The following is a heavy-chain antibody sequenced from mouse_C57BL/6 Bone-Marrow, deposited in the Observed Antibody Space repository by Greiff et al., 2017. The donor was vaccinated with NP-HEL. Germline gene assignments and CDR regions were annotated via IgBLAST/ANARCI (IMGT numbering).Heavy chain of an antibody. Sequence: EVTLVESGGGLVQPTGSLKLSCAASGFTFNTYAMHWVRQAPGRGLEWVARIRRNSSNSATYYAASVKDRFTISRDESQSKLYRQMNILKTRETAMYFCVRDGGPAGFAYWGQGTLVTVSA. CDR2: IRRNSSNSAT. CDR1: GFTFNTYA. CDR3: VRDGGPAGFAY. J-gene: IGHJ3*01. V-gene: IGHV10-3*01.